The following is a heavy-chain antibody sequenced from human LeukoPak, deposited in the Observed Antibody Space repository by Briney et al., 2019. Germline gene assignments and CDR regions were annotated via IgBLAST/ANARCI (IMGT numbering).Heavy chain of an antibody. CDR3: AKDYYDTYQYY. D-gene: IGHD3-22*01. CDR1: GFTFSSYA. V-gene: IGHV3-23*01. J-gene: IGHJ4*02. Sequence: GGSLRLSCAASGFTFSSYAMSWVRQAPGKGLEWVSAISGSGGSTYYADSVKGRFTISRDNSKNMLYLQMNSLRAEDTAVYYCAKDYYDTYQYYWGQGTLVTVSS. CDR2: ISGSGGST.